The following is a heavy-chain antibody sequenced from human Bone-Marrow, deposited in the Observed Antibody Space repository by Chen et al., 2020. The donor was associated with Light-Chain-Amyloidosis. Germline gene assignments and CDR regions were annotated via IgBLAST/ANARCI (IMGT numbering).Heavy chain of an antibody. J-gene: IGHJ4*02. CDR2: IRSKAYGGTT. D-gene: IGHD3-22*01. CDR3: TRDRDSSGYYAY. Sequence: VESGGGLVQPGRSLRLSCTASGFTFGDYAMSWFRQAPGKGLEWVGFIRSKAYGGTTEYAASVKGRFTISRDDSKSIAYLQMNSLKTEDTAVYYCTRDRDSSGYYAYWGQGTLVTVSS. V-gene: IGHV3-49*03. CDR1: GFTFGDYA.